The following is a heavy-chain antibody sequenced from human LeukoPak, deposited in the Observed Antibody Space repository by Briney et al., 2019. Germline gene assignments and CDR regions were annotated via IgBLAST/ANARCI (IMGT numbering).Heavy chain of an antibody. V-gene: IGHV3-7*01. CDR1: GFTFSSYW. J-gene: IGHJ6*03. Sequence: GGSLRLSCAASGFTFSSYWMSWVRQAPGKGLEWVANIKQDGSDKYYVDSLKGRFTVSRDNAKNSLYLQINSLRVGDTAVYFCARVGAATFYWYYMDVWGKGTTVTVSS. D-gene: IGHD2-15*01. CDR3: ARVGAATFYWYYMDV. CDR2: IKQDGSDK.